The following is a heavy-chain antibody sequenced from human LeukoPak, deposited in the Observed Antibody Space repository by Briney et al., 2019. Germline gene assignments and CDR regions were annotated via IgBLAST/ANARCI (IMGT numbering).Heavy chain of an antibody. V-gene: IGHV3-74*01. CDR3: AKEVGATWFDY. CDR1: GFTFSNSW. Sequence: GGSLRLSCAASGFTFSNSWMHWVRQAPGKGLVWVSRINRDGSATSHADSVQGRFTISRDNSKNTLYLQMNSLRAEDTAVYYCAKEVGATWFDYWGQGTLVTVSS. CDR2: INRDGSAT. D-gene: IGHD1-26*01. J-gene: IGHJ4*02.